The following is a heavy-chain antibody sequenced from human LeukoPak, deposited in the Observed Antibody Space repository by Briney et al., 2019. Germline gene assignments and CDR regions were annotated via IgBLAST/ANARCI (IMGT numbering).Heavy chain of an antibody. D-gene: IGHD2-2*01. CDR1: GYTFTGYY. V-gene: IGHV1-2*02. J-gene: IGHJ5*02. Sequence: ASVKVSCKASGYTFTGYYMHWVRQAPGQGLEWMGWINPNSGGTNYAQKFQGRVTMTRDTSISTAYMELSRLRSDDTAVYYCVRDVVPAAICCVDRNWFDPWGQGTLVTVSS. CDR2: INPNSGGT. CDR3: VRDVVPAAICCVDRNWFDP.